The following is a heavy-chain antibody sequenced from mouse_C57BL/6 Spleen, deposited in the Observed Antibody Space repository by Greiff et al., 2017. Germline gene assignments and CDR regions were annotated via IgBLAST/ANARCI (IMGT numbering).Heavy chain of an antibody. CDR3: ARHPAYYYGSRPMDY. CDR1: GFTFSSYG. V-gene: IGHV5-6*01. Sequence: EVMLVESGGDLVKPGGSLKLSCAASGFTFSSYGMSWVRQTPDKRLEWVATISSGGSYTYYPDSVKGRFTISRDNAKNTLYLQMSSLKSEDTAMYYCARHPAYYYGSRPMDYWGQGTSVTVSS. D-gene: IGHD1-1*01. CDR2: ISSGGSYT. J-gene: IGHJ4*01.